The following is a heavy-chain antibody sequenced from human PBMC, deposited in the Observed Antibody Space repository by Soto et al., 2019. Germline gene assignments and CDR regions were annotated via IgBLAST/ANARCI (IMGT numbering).Heavy chain of an antibody. V-gene: IGHV2-5*02. D-gene: IGHD1-7*01. CDR1: GFSLTTYGVG. CDR2: IYWVDDK. Sequence: QITLKESGPTLVKPTQTLTLTCTFSGFSLTTYGVGVGWIRQPPGKALQWLALIYWVDDKRYCPSLKSRLTITKDTSKNQVVLTMTNMAPVDTATYFCAHRLTLNSDWNYGRFDYWGQGTLVTVSS. J-gene: IGHJ4*02. CDR3: AHRLTLNSDWNYGRFDY.